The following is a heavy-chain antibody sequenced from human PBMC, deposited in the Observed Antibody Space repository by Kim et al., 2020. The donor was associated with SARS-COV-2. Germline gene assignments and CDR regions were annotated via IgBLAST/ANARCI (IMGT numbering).Heavy chain of an antibody. CDR2: IYYSGST. Sequence: SETLSLTCTVSGGSISSGGYYWSWIRQHPGKGLEWIGYIYYSGSTYYNPSLKSRVTISVDTSKNQFSLKLSSVTAADTAVYYCARVYRSGYSYGIDYWGQGTLVTVSS. CDR3: ARVYRSGYSYGIDY. J-gene: IGHJ4*02. D-gene: IGHD5-18*01. V-gene: IGHV4-31*03. CDR1: GGSISSGGYY.